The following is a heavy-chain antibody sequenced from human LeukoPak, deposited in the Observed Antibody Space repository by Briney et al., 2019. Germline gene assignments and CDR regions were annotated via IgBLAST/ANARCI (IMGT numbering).Heavy chain of an antibody. CDR2: INHSGST. CDR1: GGSFSGYY. J-gene: IGHJ5*02. CDR3: ARVVIYSSGWYNWFDP. Sequence: SETLSLTCAVYGGSFSGYYWSWIRQPPGKGLEWIGEINHSGSTNYNPSLKSRVTISVDTSKNQFSLKLSSVTAADTAVYYCARVVIYSSGWYNWFDPWGQGTLVTVSS. D-gene: IGHD6-19*01. V-gene: IGHV4-34*01.